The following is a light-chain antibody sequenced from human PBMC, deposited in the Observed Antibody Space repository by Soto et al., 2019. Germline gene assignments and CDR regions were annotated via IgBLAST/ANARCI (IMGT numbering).Light chain of an antibody. CDR1: QSVRSNY. Sequence: DIVLTQSPGTLSLSPGERATLSCRASQSVRSNYLAWYQQKPGQAPRPLIYGAASRATGIPDRCSASGSGTDFTLIINRLEPEDFAVYYCQQYGSSRSITFGQGTRLEIK. J-gene: IGKJ5*01. V-gene: IGKV3-20*01. CDR3: QQYGSSRSIT. CDR2: GAA.